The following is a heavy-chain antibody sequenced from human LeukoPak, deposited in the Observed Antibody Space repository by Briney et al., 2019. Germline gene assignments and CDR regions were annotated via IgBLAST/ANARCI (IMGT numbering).Heavy chain of an antibody. CDR1: GGTTSSYY. D-gene: IGHD6-19*01. J-gene: IGHJ4*02. V-gene: IGHV4-59*08. Sequence: SETLSLTCTVSGGTTSSYYWNWIRQPPGKGLEWIGYIHYSGSTKYNPSLKSRVTMSVDTSKNQFSLKLSSVTAADTAVYYCARWYSSGWAFDYWGQGTLVTVSS. CDR3: ARWYSSGWAFDY. CDR2: IHYSGST.